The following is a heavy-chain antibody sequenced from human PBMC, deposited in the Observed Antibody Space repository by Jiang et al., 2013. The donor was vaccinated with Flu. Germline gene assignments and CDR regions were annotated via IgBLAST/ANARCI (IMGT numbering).Heavy chain of an antibody. CDR3: ARILLAAAGPMIYYYYYGMDV. CDR1: GFSLSNARMG. J-gene: IGHJ6*02. D-gene: IGHD6-13*01. CDR2: IFSNDEK. Sequence: KPTQTLTLTCTVSGFSLSNARMGVSWIRQPPGKALEWLAHIFSNDEKSYSTSPKSRLTISKDTSKSQVVLTMTNMDPVDTATYYCARILLAAAGPMIYYYYYGMDVWGQGTTVTVSS. V-gene: IGHV2-26*01.